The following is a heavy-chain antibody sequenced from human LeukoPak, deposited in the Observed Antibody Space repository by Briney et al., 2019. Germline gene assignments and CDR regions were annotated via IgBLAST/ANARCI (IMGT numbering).Heavy chain of an antibody. CDR2: ISSSADTI. CDR1: GFIFSSDE. CDR3: TQERGSY. J-gene: IGHJ4*02. V-gene: IGHV3-48*03. Sequence: GGSLSLSCAASGFIFSSDEMTWVRQAPGKGLESVSFISSSADTILYPDSVKGRFTISRDNAKNALYLQMNSLRAEDTAVYYCTQERGSYWGQGTLVTVSS.